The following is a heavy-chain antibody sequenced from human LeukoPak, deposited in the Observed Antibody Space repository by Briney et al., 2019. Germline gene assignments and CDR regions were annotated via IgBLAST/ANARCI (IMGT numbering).Heavy chain of an antibody. V-gene: IGHV1-2*02. D-gene: IGHD6-19*01. J-gene: IGHJ4*02. Sequence: AASVKVSCKASGYTLTGYYLHWVRQAPGQGLEWMGWINPNTGATHSAQKFQGRITMTRDTSISTAYMDLSRLRSDDTAVHYCARDRVGSGWPRPYYFEVWGQGTLVTVSS. CDR3: ARDRVGSGWPRPYYFEV. CDR1: GYTLTGYY. CDR2: INPNTGAT.